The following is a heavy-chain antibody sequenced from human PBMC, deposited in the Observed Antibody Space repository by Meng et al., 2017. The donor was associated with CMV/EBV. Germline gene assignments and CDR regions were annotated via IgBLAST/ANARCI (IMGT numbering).Heavy chain of an antibody. D-gene: IGHD6-19*01. J-gene: IGHJ4*02. CDR3: ARDSSGWYPHFDY. Sequence: SVAGRVTPSETLSLTCTVYGGCISSYYWSWIRQPAGKGLKWIGRIYTSGRTNYNPSLKSRVTMSVDTSKNQFSLKLSSVTAADTAVYYCARDSSGWYPHFDYWGQGTLVTVSS. CDR1: GGCISSYY. V-gene: IGHV4-4*07. CDR2: IYTSGRT.